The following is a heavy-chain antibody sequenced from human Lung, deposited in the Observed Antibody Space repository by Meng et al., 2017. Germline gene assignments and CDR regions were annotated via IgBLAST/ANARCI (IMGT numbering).Heavy chain of an antibody. D-gene: IGHD2-15*01. V-gene: IGHV1-2*06. CDR3: ARGPGAVRSPYYFDY. Sequence: QVQLVQSGAEVKNPGASVKLSCKSSGYSFTGYFMPWVRQGPGQGLEWMGRINPNSGDTRYAQKFQGRVTMTRDTAISTAYMELSSLIFDDTAVYYCARGPGAVRSPYYFDYWGQGTLVTVSS. CDR1: GYSFTGYF. CDR2: INPNSGDT. J-gene: IGHJ4*02.